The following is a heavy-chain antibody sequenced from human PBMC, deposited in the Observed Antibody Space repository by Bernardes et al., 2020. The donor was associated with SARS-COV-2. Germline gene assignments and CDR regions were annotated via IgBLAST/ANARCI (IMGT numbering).Heavy chain of an antibody. J-gene: IGHJ4*02. CDR2: ISGSSSYK. V-gene: IGHV3-21*06. CDR1: GFTFSTYT. D-gene: IGHD3-22*01. Sequence: GGSLRLSRAASGFTFSTYTINWVRQAPGKGLEWVSSISGSSSYKYYADSVRGRFTISRDNSKNSVYLQMNSLRVEDTAVYYCARALPAHYDSSAYYHNWGQGTLVTVSS. CDR3: ARALPAHYDSSAYYHN.